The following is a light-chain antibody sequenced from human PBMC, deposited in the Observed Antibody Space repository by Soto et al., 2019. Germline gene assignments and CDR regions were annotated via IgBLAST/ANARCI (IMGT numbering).Light chain of an antibody. CDR1: QSVLYSSNNKNY. CDR3: QQYYRPWT. CDR2: WAS. J-gene: IGKJ1*01. V-gene: IGKV4-1*01. Sequence: DIVMTQSPDSLAVSLGERATINCKSSQSVLYSSNNKNYLAWYQQKPGQPPKLLIYWASTRESGVPDGFSGSGSGKDFTLTISSLQGGDVAVYYCQQYYRPWTFGQGTKVEIK.